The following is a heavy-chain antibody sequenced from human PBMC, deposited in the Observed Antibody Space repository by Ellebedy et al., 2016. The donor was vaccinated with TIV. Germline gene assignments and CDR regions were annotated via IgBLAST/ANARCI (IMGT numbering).Heavy chain of an antibody. CDR1: GYTFTGYY. V-gene: IGHV1-2*02. Sequence: AASVKVSCKASGYTFTGYYMYWVRQAPGHGLEWMGLIIPNSGGTNYAQKFQGRVTMTRDTSIRTAYMELRGLRSDDTAIYYCVRDLAGPFDYWGQGTLVTVSS. J-gene: IGHJ4*02. CDR3: VRDLAGPFDY. CDR2: IIPNSGGT.